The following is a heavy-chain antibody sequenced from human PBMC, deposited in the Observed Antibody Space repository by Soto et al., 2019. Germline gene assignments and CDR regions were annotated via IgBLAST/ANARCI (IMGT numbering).Heavy chain of an antibody. V-gene: IGHV4-61*01. CDR2: IYFTGST. Sequence: SETLSLTCTVSGGAVSSETYYWSWIRQPPGKGLEWIGHIYFTGSTNYNPSLKSRVTMSLDTSRNQFSLKLSSVTAADTAVYYCTRGPPRVQWFDPWGLGTLVTGSS. CDR3: TRGPPRVQWFDP. CDR1: GGAVSSETYY. J-gene: IGHJ5*02.